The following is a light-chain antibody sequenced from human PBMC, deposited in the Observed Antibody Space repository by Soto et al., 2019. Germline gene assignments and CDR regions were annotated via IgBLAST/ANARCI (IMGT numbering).Light chain of an antibody. CDR2: TNN. Sequence: QPVLTQPPSASGTPGQRVTISCSGSSSNIGSNTVNWYQQLPGTAPKLLIFTNNQRPSGVPDRFSGSKSGTSDSLAISGLQPEDEADYDCAAWDDSLNGYVFGTGTKLTVL. V-gene: IGLV1-44*01. CDR3: AAWDDSLNGYV. J-gene: IGLJ1*01. CDR1: SSNIGSNT.